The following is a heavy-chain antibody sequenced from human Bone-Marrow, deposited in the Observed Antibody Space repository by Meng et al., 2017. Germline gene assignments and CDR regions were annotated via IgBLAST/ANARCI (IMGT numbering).Heavy chain of an antibody. Sequence: GESLKISCAASGFTFSSYEMNWVRQAPGKGLEWVANIKQDGSEKYYVDSVKGRFTISRDNAKNSLYLQMNSLRAEDTAVYYCARIYTPSYYYYYGMDVWGQGTKVTVS. J-gene: IGHJ6*02. D-gene: IGHD2-15*01. CDR1: GFTFSSYE. CDR3: ARIYTPSYYYYYGMDV. V-gene: IGHV3-7*01. CDR2: IKQDGSEK.